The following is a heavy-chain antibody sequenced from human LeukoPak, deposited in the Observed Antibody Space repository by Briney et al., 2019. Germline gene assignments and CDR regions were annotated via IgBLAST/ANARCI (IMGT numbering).Heavy chain of an antibody. CDR3: AIQGWSGYYYFDY. CDR2: IIPIFGTA. J-gene: IGHJ4*02. D-gene: IGHD3-3*01. V-gene: IGHV1-69*05. CDR1: GGTFSSYA. Sequence: SVKVSCKASGGTFSSYAISWVRQAPGQGLEWMGGIIPIFGTANYAQKFQGRVTITTDESTSTAYMELSSLRSEDTAVYYCAIQGWSGYYYFDYWGQGTLVTVSS.